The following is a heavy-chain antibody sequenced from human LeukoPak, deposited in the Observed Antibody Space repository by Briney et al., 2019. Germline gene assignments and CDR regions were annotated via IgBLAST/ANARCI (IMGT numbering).Heavy chain of an antibody. CDR1: GGSISSSSYY. V-gene: IGHV4-39*07. Sequence: SETLSLTCTVSGGSISSSSYYWGWIRQPPGKGLEWIGGIYYSGSTYYNPSLKSRVTISVDTSKNQFSLKLSSVTAADTAVYYCARDRGSLSTIFGVVIASAFDIWGQGTMVTVSS. CDR3: ARDRGSLSTIFGVVIASAFDI. J-gene: IGHJ3*02. D-gene: IGHD3-3*01. CDR2: IYYSGST.